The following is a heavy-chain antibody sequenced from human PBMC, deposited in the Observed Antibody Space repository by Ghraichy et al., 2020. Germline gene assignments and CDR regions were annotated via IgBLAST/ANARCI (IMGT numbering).Heavy chain of an antibody. Sequence: SETLSLTCTVSGGSITSYYWSWIRQPPGKGLEWIGYIYYSGSTNYNPSLKSRVTISVDTSKNQFSLKLSSVTAADTAVYYCASFSLKGDCYLFDYWGQGTLVTVSS. J-gene: IGHJ4*02. CDR2: IYYSGST. CDR1: GGSITSYY. D-gene: IGHD2-15*01. CDR3: ASFSLKGDCYLFDY. V-gene: IGHV4-59*01.